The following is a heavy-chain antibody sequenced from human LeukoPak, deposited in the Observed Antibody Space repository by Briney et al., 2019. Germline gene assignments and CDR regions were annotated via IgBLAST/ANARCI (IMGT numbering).Heavy chain of an antibody. CDR2: INAGNGNT. CDR1: GYTFTSCY. Sequence: GASVKVSCKASGYTFTSCYMHWVRQAPGQRLEWMGWINAGNGNTKYSQEFQGRVTITRDTSASTAYMELSSLRSEDMAVYYCARGGMVAAAGTRDYYYYMDVWGKGTTVTVSS. CDR3: ARGGMVAAAGTRDYYYYMDV. J-gene: IGHJ6*03. D-gene: IGHD6-13*01. V-gene: IGHV1-3*03.